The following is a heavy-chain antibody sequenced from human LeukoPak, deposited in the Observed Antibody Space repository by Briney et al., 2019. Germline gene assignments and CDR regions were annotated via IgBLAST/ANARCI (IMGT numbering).Heavy chain of an antibody. CDR2: ISYDGSNK. CDR1: GFTFSSYG. V-gene: IGHV3-30*18. D-gene: IGHD6-19*01. CDR3: AKVQYSSGWA. Sequence: PGRSLRLSCAASGFTFSSYGMHWVRQAPGKGLEWVAVISYDGSNKYYADSVKGRFTISRDNSKNTLYLQMNSLRAEDTAVYYCAKVQYSSGWAWGQGTLVTVSS. J-gene: IGHJ5*02.